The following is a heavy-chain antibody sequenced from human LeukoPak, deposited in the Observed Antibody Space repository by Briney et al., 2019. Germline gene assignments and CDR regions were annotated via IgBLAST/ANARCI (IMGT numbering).Heavy chain of an antibody. CDR2: INVDSGNT. CDR3: ARDHRANGNFVSATTFDF. V-gene: IGHV1-3*01. Sequence: ASVKVYCKASGYSFTSYAMHWVRQALGQRPEWMGWINVDSGNTKYSEKFQDRVTITRDTSAGTAYVELSRLSSEDTAIYYCARDHRANGNFVSATTFDFWGQGTLVTVSS. J-gene: IGHJ4*02. D-gene: IGHD2/OR15-2a*01. CDR1: GYSFTSYA.